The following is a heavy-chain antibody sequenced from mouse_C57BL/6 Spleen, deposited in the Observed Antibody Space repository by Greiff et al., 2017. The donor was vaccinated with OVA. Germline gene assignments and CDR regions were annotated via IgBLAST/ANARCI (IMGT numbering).Heavy chain of an antibody. Sequence: VKLVESGPGLVQPSQCLSITCTVSGFSLTSYGVHWVRQSPGKGLEWLGVIWSGGSTDYNAAFISRLSISKVNSKSQVVFKMNSLQADDTAIYYCARNSFITPVVNWYVGVWGTGTTVTVSS. V-gene: IGHV2-2*01. CDR2: IWSGGST. CDR1: GFSLTSYG. J-gene: IGHJ1*03. D-gene: IGHD1-1*01. CDR3: ARNSFITPVVNWYVGV.